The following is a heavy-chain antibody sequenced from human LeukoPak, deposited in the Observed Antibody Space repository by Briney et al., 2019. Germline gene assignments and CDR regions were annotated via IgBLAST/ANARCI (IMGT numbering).Heavy chain of an antibody. D-gene: IGHD3-3*01. V-gene: IGHV4-39*07. CDR1: GGSISSSSYY. CDR3: ARHFSGVVSLRRDNWFDP. J-gene: IGHJ5*02. Sequence: SETLSLTCTVSGGSISSSSYYWGWIRQPPGKGLEWIGSIYYSGSTYYNPSLKSRVTISVDTSKNQFSLNLNSVTAAATAVYYCARHFSGVVSLRRDNWFDPWGQGTLVTVSS. CDR2: IYYSGST.